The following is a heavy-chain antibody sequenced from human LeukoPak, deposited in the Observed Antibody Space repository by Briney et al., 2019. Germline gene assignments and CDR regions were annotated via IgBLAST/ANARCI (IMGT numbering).Heavy chain of an antibody. Sequence: SETLSLTCAVSGGSISSNYWSWIRQPPGKGLEWIGYIYYSGSTHYNPSLKSRVTISLDTSKSQFSLKLTSVTAADTAVYYCARGSGSYFRFDPWGQGTLVTVSS. CDR2: IYYSGST. D-gene: IGHD1-26*01. J-gene: IGHJ5*02. CDR3: ARGSGSYFRFDP. V-gene: IGHV4-59*01. CDR1: GGSISSNY.